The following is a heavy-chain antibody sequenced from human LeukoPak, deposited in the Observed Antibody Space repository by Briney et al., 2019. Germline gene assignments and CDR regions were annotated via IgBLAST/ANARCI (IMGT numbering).Heavy chain of an antibody. D-gene: IGHD6-13*01. CDR2: VKKDASEK. CDR3: AKDHTNSWSKDY. CDR1: GFTFSNNW. V-gene: IGHV3-7*03. Sequence: PGGSLRLSCAASGFTFSNNWMTWVRQAPGKGLEWVASVKKDASEKYYVDSVKGRFTISRDNAKNSLYLQMNSLRAEDTAVYYCAKDHTNSWSKDYWGQGTLVTVSS. J-gene: IGHJ4*02.